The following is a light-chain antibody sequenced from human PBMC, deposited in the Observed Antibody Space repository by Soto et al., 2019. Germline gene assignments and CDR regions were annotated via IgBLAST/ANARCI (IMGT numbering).Light chain of an antibody. CDR2: DAS. Sequence: EIVLTQSPATLSLSPGERATLSCRASQRVSSYLAWYQQKPGQAPRLLIYDASNRATGIPARFSGSGSGTDFTLSISSLQHEDFAVYYCRQRSNWPLTFGQGTKLEIK. J-gene: IGKJ2*01. CDR1: QRVSSY. V-gene: IGKV3-11*01. CDR3: RQRSNWPLT.